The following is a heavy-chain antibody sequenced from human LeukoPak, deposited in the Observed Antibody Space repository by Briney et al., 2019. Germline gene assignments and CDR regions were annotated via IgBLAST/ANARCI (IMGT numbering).Heavy chain of an antibody. V-gene: IGHV1-18*01. J-gene: IGHJ5*02. D-gene: IGHD3-22*01. CDR1: GYTFTSYG. CDR2: ISAYNGNT. Sequence: GASEKVSCKASGYTFTSYGISWVRQAPGQRLEWMGWISAYNGNTNYAQKLQGRVTMTTDTSTSTAYMELRSLRSDDTAVYYCARVYYYDSSPSFDPWGQGTLVTVSS. CDR3: ARVYYYDSSPSFDP.